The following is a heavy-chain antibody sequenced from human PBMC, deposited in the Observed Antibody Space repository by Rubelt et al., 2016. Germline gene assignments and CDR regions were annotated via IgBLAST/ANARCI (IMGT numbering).Heavy chain of an antibody. Sequence: VKVSCKASGYTFTSYDINWVRQATGQGLEWMGWMNPNSGNTGYAQKFQGRVTMTRNTSISTAYMELSSLRSEDTAVYYCAVAYCGGDCSYFDYWGQGTLVTVSS. CDR3: AVAYCGGDCSYFDY. D-gene: IGHD2-21*02. CDR1: GYTFTSYD. J-gene: IGHJ4*02. CDR2: MNPNSGNT. V-gene: IGHV1-8*01.